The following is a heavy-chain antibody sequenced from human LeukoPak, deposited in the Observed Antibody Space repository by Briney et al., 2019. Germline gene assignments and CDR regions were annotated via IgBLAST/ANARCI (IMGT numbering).Heavy chain of an antibody. V-gene: IGHV1-69*13. CDR2: IIPIFGTA. J-gene: IGHJ3*02. CDR3: ARALDYGERASAFDI. Sequence: GASVKVSCKASGYTFTSYYMHWVRQAPGQGLEWMGGIIPIFGTANYAQKFQGRVTITADESTSTAYMELSSLRSEDTAVYYCARALDYGERASAFDIWGQGTMVTVSS. CDR1: GYTFTSYY. D-gene: IGHD4-17*01.